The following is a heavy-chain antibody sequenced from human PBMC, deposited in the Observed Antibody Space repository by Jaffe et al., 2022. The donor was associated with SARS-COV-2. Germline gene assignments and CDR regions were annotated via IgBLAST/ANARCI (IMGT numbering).Heavy chain of an antibody. D-gene: IGHD3-10*01. Sequence: EVQLVESGGGLIQPGGSLRLSCAASGLTVSSNYMSWVRQAPGKGLEWVSVIYSGGSTYYADSVKGRFTISRDNSKNTLYLQMDSLRAEDTAVYYCARARTYASGSSDAFDIWGQGTMVTVSS. J-gene: IGHJ3*02. CDR1: GLTVSSNY. CDR3: ARARTYASGSSDAFDI. V-gene: IGHV3-53*01. CDR2: IYSGGST.